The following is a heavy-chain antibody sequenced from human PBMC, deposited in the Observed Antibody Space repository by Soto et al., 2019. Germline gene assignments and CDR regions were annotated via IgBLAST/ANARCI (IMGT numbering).Heavy chain of an antibody. CDR3: ASYGDYVYYFDY. V-gene: IGHV4-39*01. D-gene: IGHD4-17*01. CDR1: GGSISSSSYY. CDR2: IYYGGST. Sequence: QLQLQESGPGLVKPSETLSLICTVSGGSISSSSYYWGWIRQPPGKGLEWIGSIYYGGSTYYNPSLKSRVTISVDTSKNQFSLKLSSVTAADTAVYYCASYGDYVYYFDYWGQGTLVTVSS. J-gene: IGHJ4*02.